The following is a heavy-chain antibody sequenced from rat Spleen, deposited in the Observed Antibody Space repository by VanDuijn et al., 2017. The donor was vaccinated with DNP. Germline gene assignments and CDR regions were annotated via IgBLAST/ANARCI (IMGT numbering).Heavy chain of an antibody. V-gene: IGHV2-16*01. D-gene: IGHD1-12*03. CDR1: GFSLTRSG. J-gene: IGHJ2*01. CDR2: IWSGGYT. CDR3: ARSDYDGSYFEH. Sequence: QVQLKESGPSLVRPSQTLSLTCTVSGFSLTRSGVSWIRQPPGKGLEWIGAIWSGGYTDYRSALRSRLSISRDTSKSQLLLKMNSLQTEDTAMYFCARSDYDGSYFEHWGQGVMVTVSS.